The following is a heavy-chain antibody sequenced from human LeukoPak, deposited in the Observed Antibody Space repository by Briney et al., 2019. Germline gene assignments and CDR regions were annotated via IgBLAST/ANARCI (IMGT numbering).Heavy chain of an antibody. CDR2: IYYSGST. Sequence: PSETLSLTCTVSGGSISSSSYYWGWIRQPPGKGLEWIGSIYYSGSTYYNPSLKSRVTISVDTSKNQFSLKLSSVTAADTAVYYCARDRWFGELFNWFDPWGQGTLVTVSS. J-gene: IGHJ5*02. V-gene: IGHV4-39*07. CDR3: ARDRWFGELFNWFDP. D-gene: IGHD3-10*01. CDR1: GGSISSSSYY.